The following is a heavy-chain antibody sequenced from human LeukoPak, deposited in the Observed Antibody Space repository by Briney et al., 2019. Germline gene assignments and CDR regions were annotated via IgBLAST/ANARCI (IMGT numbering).Heavy chain of an antibody. J-gene: IGHJ5*02. CDR1: GGSISSGGYY. CDR3: ARAGSYDFWSGYYPNWFDP. Sequence: PSETLSLTCTVSGGSISSGGYYWSWIRQHPGKGLEWIGYIYYSGSTYYNPSLKSRVTISVDTSKNQFSPKLSSVTAADTAVYYCARAGSYDFWSGYYPNWFDPWGQGTLVTVSS. D-gene: IGHD3-3*01. CDR2: IYYSGST. V-gene: IGHV4-31*03.